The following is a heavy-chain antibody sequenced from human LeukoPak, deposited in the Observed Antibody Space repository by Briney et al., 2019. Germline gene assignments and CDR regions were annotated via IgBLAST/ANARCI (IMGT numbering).Heavy chain of an antibody. CDR1: GGSISSYY. Sequence: SETLSLTCTVSGGSISSYYWSWIRQPPGKGLEWIGYIYYSGSTNYNPSLKSRVTMSVDTSKNQFSLKLSSVTAADTAVYYCARASWNSDYYYYYGMDVWGQGTTVIVSS. D-gene: IGHD1/OR15-1a*01. CDR3: ARASWNSDYYYYYGMDV. J-gene: IGHJ6*02. V-gene: IGHV4-59*01. CDR2: IYYSGST.